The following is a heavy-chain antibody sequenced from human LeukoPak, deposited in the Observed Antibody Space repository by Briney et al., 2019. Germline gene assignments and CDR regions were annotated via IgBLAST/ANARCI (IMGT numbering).Heavy chain of an antibody. D-gene: IGHD3-16*01. CDR2: IIPIFGTA. CDR3: ARGGEPTNYYYYYMDV. CDR1: GGTFSSYA. J-gene: IGHJ6*03. V-gene: IGHV1-69*13. Sequence: SVKVSCKASGGTFSSYAISWVRQAPGQGLEWMGGIIPIFGTANYAQKFQGRVTITADESTSTAYMELSSLRSEDTAVYYCARGGEPTNYYYYYMDVWGKGTTVTASS.